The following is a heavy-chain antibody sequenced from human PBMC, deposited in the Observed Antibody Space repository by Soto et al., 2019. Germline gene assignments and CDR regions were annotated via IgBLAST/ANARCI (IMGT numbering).Heavy chain of an antibody. CDR1: GYTFTSYY. J-gene: IGHJ5*02. CDR2: MNPNSGNT. Sequence: ASVKVSCKASGYTFTSYYINWVREATGQGLEWMGWMNPNSGNTGYAQKFQGRVTMTRNTSISTAYMELSSLRSEDTAVYYCARGPLYYDFWSGYYSWFDPWGQGTLVTVSS. D-gene: IGHD3-3*01. V-gene: IGHV1-8*01. CDR3: ARGPLYYDFWSGYYSWFDP.